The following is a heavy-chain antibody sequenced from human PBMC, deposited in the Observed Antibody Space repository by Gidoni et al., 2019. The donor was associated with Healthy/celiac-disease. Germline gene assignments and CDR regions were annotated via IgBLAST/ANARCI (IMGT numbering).Heavy chain of an antibody. D-gene: IGHD3-22*01. CDR1: GGSFSGYY. J-gene: IGHJ6*02. CDR2: IHHSGST. Sequence: QVQLQQWGAGLLKPSETLSLTCAVYGGSFSGYYWSWIRQPPGKGLEWIGEIHHSGSTNYNPSLKSRVTISVDTSKNQFALKLSSVTAADTAVYYCARLLHDSSGYYYFYYYGMDVWGQGTTVTVSS. V-gene: IGHV4-34*01. CDR3: ARLLHDSSGYYYFYYYGMDV.